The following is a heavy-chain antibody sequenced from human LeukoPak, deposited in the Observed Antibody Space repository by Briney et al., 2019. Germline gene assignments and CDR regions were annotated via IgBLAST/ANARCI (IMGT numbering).Heavy chain of an antibody. Sequence: GRSLRLSCAASGFTFSSYGMHWVRQAPGKGLEWVAVMWYDGSNKYHADSVKGRFTISRDNSKNTLYLQMNSLRAEDTAVYYCAKGPAFDIWGQGTMVTVSS. J-gene: IGHJ3*02. CDR3: AKGPAFDI. CDR2: MWYDGSNK. V-gene: IGHV3-33*06. CDR1: GFTFSSYG.